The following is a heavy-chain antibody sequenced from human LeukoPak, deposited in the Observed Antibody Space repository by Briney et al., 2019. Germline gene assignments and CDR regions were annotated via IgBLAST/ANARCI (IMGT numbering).Heavy chain of an antibody. CDR2: MHHSGST. Sequence: SETLSLTCNVSGYSISNNYYWGWIRQPPGKGLEWIGSMHHSGSTYYNPSLKSRVTISVDTSKNQFSLKLSSVTAADTAVYYCARGGHGLRWSPGAFDIWGQGTMVTVSS. J-gene: IGHJ3*02. D-gene: IGHD4-23*01. CDR1: GYSISNNYY. V-gene: IGHV4-38-2*02. CDR3: ARGGHGLRWSPGAFDI.